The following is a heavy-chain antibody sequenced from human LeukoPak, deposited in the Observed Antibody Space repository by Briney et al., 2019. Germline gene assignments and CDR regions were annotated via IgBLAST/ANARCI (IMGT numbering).Heavy chain of an antibody. CDR2: IWSDGSNK. CDR1: GFTFSNYG. D-gene: IGHD5-24*01. Sequence: PGGSLRLSCTASGFTFSNYGMHWARQAPGKGLEWVAVIWSDGSNKYYADSVKGRFTISRDNSKNTLYLQMNSLRAEDTAVYYCARGDGYNFFDYWGQGTLVAVSS. V-gene: IGHV3-33*01. J-gene: IGHJ4*02. CDR3: ARGDGYNFFDY.